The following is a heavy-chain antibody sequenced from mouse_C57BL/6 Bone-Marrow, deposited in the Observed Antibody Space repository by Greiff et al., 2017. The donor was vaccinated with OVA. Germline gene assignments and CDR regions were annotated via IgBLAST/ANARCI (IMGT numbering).Heavy chain of an antibody. V-gene: IGHV1-64*01. CDR3: ARGGATAQGFAY. CDR2: IHPNSGST. D-gene: IGHD3-2*02. Sequence: QVQLQQPGAELVKPGASVKLSCKASGYTFTSYWMHWVKQRPGQGLEWIGMIHPNSGSTNYNEKFKSKATLTVDKSSSTAYMQLSSLTSEDSAVYYCARGGATAQGFAYWGQGTLVTVSA. CDR1: GYTFTSYW. J-gene: IGHJ3*01.